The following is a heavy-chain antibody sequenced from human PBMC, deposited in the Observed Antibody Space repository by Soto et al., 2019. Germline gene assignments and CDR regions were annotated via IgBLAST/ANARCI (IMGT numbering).Heavy chain of an antibody. J-gene: IGHJ1*01. D-gene: IGHD2-15*01. Sequence: QVQLQESGPGLVKPSQTLSLTCTASGGSISSGGYYWSWMRQHPGKGLEWIGYIYYSGSTYYNPALKSRVTTSVDTSNHPVSLQLTSVTAADTAVYSCARRRGTGTCPRDFQPWGQGTLVTVSS. CDR3: ARRRGTGTCPRDFQP. V-gene: IGHV4-31*03. CDR1: GGSISSGGYY. CDR2: IYYSGST.